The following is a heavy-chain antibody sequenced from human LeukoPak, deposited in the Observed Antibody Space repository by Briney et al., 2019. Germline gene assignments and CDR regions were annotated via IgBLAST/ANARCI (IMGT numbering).Heavy chain of an antibody. V-gene: IGHV5-51*01. D-gene: IGHD2-15*01. Sequence: GESLKISCQGSGYSFNSYWIAWVRQMPGKGLEWMGMIYPGDTDTRYSPSFQGQITISADKSINTAYLRWSSLKASDTAMYYCARAYYCGGGSCKLEYWGPGTLVTVSS. CDR1: GYSFNSYW. J-gene: IGHJ4*02. CDR2: IYPGDTDT. CDR3: ARAYYCGGGSCKLEY.